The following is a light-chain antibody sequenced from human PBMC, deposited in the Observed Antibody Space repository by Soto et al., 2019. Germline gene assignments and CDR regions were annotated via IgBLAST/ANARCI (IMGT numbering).Light chain of an antibody. CDR2: DAS. Sequence: EIVLTQSPPTLSLSPGERATLSCRASQSVSSYLAWYQQKPGQAPRLLIYDASKRATGIPARFSGSGSGTDFPLTISSLEPEDFAVYYCQQRSNWPPTWTFGQGTRVEIK. V-gene: IGKV3-11*01. J-gene: IGKJ1*01. CDR3: QQRSNWPPTWT. CDR1: QSVSSY.